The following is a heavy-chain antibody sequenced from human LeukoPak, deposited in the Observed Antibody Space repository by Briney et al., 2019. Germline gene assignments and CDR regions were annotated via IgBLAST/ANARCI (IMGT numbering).Heavy chain of an antibody. CDR1: GFTFSDYY. Sequence: GGSLRLSCAASGFTFSDYYMSWIRQAPGKGLEWVSYISRSGSTIYYADSVKGRFTISRDNAKNSLYLQINSLRAEDTAVYYCARDELLWFGKSYDAFDIWGQGTMVTVSS. J-gene: IGHJ3*02. D-gene: IGHD3-10*01. V-gene: IGHV3-11*01. CDR2: ISRSGSTI. CDR3: ARDELLWFGKSYDAFDI.